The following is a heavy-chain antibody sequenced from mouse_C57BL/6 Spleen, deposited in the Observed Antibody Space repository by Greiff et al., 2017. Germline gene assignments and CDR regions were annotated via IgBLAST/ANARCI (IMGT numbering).Heavy chain of an antibody. CDR1: GYTFTSYW. V-gene: IGHV1-55*01. J-gene: IGHJ1*03. D-gene: IGHD1-1*01. CDR3: ARWYYYGSTWYFDV. CDR2: IYPGSGST. Sequence: VQLQQSGAELVKPGASVKMSCKASGYTFTSYWITWVKQRPGQGLEWIGDIYPGSGSTNYTEKFKSKATLTVDTSSSTAYMQLSSLTSEDSAVYYCARWYYYGSTWYFDVWGTGTTVTVSS.